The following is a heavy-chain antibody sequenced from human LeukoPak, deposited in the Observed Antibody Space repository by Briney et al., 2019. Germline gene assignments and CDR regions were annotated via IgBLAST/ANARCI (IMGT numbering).Heavy chain of an antibody. CDR2: ISGSGGST. D-gene: IGHD4-17*01. Sequence: GGSLMLSCAASGFTFSIYALSWVRQAPGKGLEWVSAISGSGGSTYYADSVKGRFTISRDNSKNTLYLQMNSLRVEDTAVYYCAKEIMTTVTTQAFDIWGQGTMVTVSS. J-gene: IGHJ3*02. CDR3: AKEIMTTVTTQAFDI. CDR1: GFTFSIYA. V-gene: IGHV3-23*01.